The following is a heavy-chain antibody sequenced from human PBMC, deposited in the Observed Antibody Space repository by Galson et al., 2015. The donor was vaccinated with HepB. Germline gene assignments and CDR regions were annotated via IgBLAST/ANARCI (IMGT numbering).Heavy chain of an antibody. CDR2: IDPSDSYT. D-gene: IGHD2-8*01. CDR1: GYSFSNYW. J-gene: IGHJ4*02. CDR3: ARHWGMHGSFDY. Sequence: QSGAEVKKPGESLRISCKGSGYSFSNYWISWVRQMPGKGLEWMGRIDPSDSYTNYSPSFQGHVTISADKSISTAYLQWSSLKASDTAMFYCARHWGMHGSFDYWGQGTLVTVSS. V-gene: IGHV5-10-1*01.